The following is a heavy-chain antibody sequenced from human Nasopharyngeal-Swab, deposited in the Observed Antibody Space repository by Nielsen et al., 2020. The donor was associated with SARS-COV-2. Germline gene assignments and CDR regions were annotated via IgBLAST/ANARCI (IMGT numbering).Heavy chain of an antibody. Sequence: GESLKISCAASGFTFSNAWMSWVRQAPGKGLEWVGRIKSKTDGGTTDYAAPVKGRFTISRDDSKNTLYLQMNSLKTEDTAVYYCTTGTGPSGGYYGMDVWGQGTTVTVSS. D-gene: IGHD3-10*01. CDR3: TTGTGPSGGYYGMDV. V-gene: IGHV3-15*01. CDR1: GFTFSNAW. CDR2: IKSKTDGGTT. J-gene: IGHJ6*02.